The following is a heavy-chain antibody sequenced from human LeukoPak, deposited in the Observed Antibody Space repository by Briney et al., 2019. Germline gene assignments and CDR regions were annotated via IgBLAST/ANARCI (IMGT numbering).Heavy chain of an antibody. V-gene: IGHV3-21*01. Sequence: PGGSLRLSCAASGFTFSSYSMNWVRQAPGKWLEWVSSISSSSSYIYYADSVKGRFTISRDNAKNSVYVQMISLRAEDTAVYSCTSFLFSWGQGTLVTVFS. CDR3: TSFLFS. J-gene: IGHJ4*02. CDR2: ISSSSSYI. CDR1: GFTFSSYS. D-gene: IGHD2-21*01.